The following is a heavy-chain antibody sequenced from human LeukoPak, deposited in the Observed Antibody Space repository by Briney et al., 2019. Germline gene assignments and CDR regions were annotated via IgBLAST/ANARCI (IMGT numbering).Heavy chain of an antibody. Sequence: ASVKVSCKASGYTFTSYDINWVRQATGQGLEWMGWMNPNSGNTGYAQKSQGRVTMTRNTSISTAYMELSSLRSEDTAVYYCARGRRIIAVAGTASLYYFDYWGQGTLVTVSS. CDR1: GYTFTSYD. CDR2: MNPNSGNT. J-gene: IGHJ4*02. V-gene: IGHV1-8*01. D-gene: IGHD6-13*01. CDR3: ARGRRIIAVAGTASLYYFDY.